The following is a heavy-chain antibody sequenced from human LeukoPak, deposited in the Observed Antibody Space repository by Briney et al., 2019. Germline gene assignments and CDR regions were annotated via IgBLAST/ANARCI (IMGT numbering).Heavy chain of an antibody. D-gene: IGHD4-17*01. CDR2: IYYSGST. CDR1: GGSISSSSFY. V-gene: IGHV4-39*07. Sequence: SETLSLTCTVSGGSISSSSFYWGWIRQPPGKGLEWIGSIYYSGSTYYNPSLKSRVTISVDTSKNQFSLKLSSVTAADTAVYYCARESSMTTGTYYFDYWGQGTLVTVSS. J-gene: IGHJ4*02. CDR3: ARESSMTTGTYYFDY.